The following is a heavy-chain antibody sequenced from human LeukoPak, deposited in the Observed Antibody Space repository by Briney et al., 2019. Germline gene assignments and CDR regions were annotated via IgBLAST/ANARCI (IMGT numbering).Heavy chain of an antibody. D-gene: IGHD6-19*01. CDR3: AREGVAAVAGTPGLGY. J-gene: IGHJ4*02. CDR1: GYTFTSYD. V-gene: IGHV1-8*01. CDR2: MNPNSGNT. Sequence: ASVKVSCKASGYTFTSYDINWVRQATGQGLEWMGWMNPNSGNTGYAQKFQGRVTMTRNTSISTAYMELGSLRSEDTAVYYSAREGVAAVAGTPGLGYWGQGTLVTVSS.